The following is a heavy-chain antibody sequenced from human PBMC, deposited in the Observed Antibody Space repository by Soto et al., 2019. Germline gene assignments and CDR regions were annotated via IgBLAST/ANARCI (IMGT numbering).Heavy chain of an antibody. CDR2: IIPIFGTA. CDR3: ARTPPVLGANHQSGYFDY. J-gene: IGHJ4*02. Sequence: SVKVPCKASGGTFSSYAISWVRQAPGQGLEWMGGIIPIFGTANYAQKFQGRVTITADESTSTAYMELSSLRSEDTAVYYCARTPPVLGANHQSGYFDYCGQGTLVTVS. CDR1: GGTFSSYA. D-gene: IGHD1-26*01. V-gene: IGHV1-69*13.